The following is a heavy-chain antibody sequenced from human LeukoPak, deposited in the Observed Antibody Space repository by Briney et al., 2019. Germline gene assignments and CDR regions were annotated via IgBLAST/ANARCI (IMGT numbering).Heavy chain of an antibody. CDR1: GGSNSSYY. J-gene: IGHJ3*02. Sequence: PSETLSLTCTVSGGSNSSYYWSWIRQPPGKGLEWVGYIYYSGSTNYNPSLKSRVTISVDTSKNQFSLKLSSVTAADTAVYYCARGKGTKYYDFWSGPYAFDIWGQGTMVTVSS. V-gene: IGHV4-59*01. CDR3: ARGKGTKYYDFWSGPYAFDI. D-gene: IGHD3-3*01. CDR2: IYYSGST.